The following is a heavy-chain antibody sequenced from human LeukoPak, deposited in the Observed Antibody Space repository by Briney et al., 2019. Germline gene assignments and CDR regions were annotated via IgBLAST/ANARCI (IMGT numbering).Heavy chain of an antibody. Sequence: ETLSLTCTVSGGSISGYYYNWVRQAPGKGLEWVSSISSSSSYIYYADSVKGRFTISRDNAKNPLYLQMNSLRAEDTAVYYCARSIAVARFDYWGQGTLVTVSS. D-gene: IGHD6-19*01. J-gene: IGHJ4*02. CDR1: GGSISGYY. CDR3: ARSIAVARFDY. V-gene: IGHV3-21*01. CDR2: ISSSSSYI.